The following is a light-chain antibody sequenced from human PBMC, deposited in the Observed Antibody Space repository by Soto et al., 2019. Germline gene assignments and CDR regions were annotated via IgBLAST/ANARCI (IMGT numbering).Light chain of an antibody. Sequence: EIVLTQSPGTLSLSPGERVTLSCRASQTVNSNYIAWYQHKPGQAPRLLIYGASTRATGIPDRFSGGGSETDFSLIINRLDPEDFAVYYCQQRGTFGGGTKVEIK. CDR3: QQRGT. CDR2: GAS. CDR1: QTVNSNY. J-gene: IGKJ4*01. V-gene: IGKV3-20*01.